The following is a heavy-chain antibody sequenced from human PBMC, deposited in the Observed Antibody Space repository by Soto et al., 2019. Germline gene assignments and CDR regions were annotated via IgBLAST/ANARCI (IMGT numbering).Heavy chain of an antibody. V-gene: IGHV1-69*13. CDR3: ARGYYDSSGYYSYFDY. D-gene: IGHD3-22*01. J-gene: IGHJ4*02. Sequence: SVKVSSKASGGTFSSYAISWVRQAPGQGLEWMGGIIPIFGTANYAQKFQGRVTITADESASTAYMELSSLRSEDTAVYYCARGYYDSSGYYSYFDYWGQGALVTVPS. CDR1: GGTFSSYA. CDR2: IIPIFGTA.